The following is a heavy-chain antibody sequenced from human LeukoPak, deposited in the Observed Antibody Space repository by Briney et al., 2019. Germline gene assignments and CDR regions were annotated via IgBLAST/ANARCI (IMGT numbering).Heavy chain of an antibody. V-gene: IGHV1-18*01. D-gene: IGHD2-2*01. J-gene: IGHJ3*02. Sequence: ASVNVSCKSSGYIYPRYGISWVRQAPGQGLEYMGWNSAYKGHTNYAQKPQGRVPMNTDTSTSTPYMELRGLRSDDTAVYYCARDLVVVPAAGDDAFDIWGQGTMVTVSS. CDR3: ARDLVVVPAAGDDAFDI. CDR2: NSAYKGHT. CDR1: GYIYPRYG.